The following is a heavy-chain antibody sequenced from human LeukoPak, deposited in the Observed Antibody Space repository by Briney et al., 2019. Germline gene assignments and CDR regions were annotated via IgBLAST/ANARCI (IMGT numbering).Heavy chain of an antibody. CDR1: GFTFSSYG. D-gene: IGHD6-19*01. CDR2: IWYDGSNK. J-gene: IGHJ5*02. CDR3: ARERIAVAGINWFDP. Sequence: GGSLRLSCAASGFTFSSYGMHWVRQAPGKGLEWVAVIWYDGSNKYYADSVKGRFTISRDNSKNTLYLQMNSLRAEDTAVCYCARERIAVAGINWFDPWGQGTLVTVSS. V-gene: IGHV3-33*01.